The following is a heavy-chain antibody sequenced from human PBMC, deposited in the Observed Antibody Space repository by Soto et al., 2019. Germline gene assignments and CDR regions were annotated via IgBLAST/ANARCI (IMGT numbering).Heavy chain of an antibody. V-gene: IGHV4-31*03. Sequence: SETLSLTCTVSGGSISSGGYYWSWIRQHPGKGLEWIGYIYYSGGTYYNPSLKSRVTISVDTSKNQFSLKLSSVTAADTAVYYCARDQGRDGYNGLDYWGQGTLVTVSS. CDR3: ARDQGRDGYNGLDY. D-gene: IGHD5-12*01. J-gene: IGHJ4*02. CDR1: GGSISSGGYY. CDR2: IYYSGGT.